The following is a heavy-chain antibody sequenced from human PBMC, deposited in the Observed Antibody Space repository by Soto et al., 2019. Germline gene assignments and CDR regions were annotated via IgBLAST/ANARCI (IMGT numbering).Heavy chain of an antibody. V-gene: IGHV4-34*01. CDR2: INHSGST. CDR3: ARAERTENYDFWSGYYTGSAFDI. D-gene: IGHD3-3*01. J-gene: IGHJ3*02. CDR1: GGSFSGYY. Sequence: QVQLQQWGAGLLKPSETLSLTCAVYGGSFSGYYWSWIRQPPGKGLEWIGEINHSGSTNYNPSLKSRVTISVDTSKNHFSLKLSSVTAADTAVYYCARAERTENYDFWSGYYTGSAFDIWGQGTMVTVSS.